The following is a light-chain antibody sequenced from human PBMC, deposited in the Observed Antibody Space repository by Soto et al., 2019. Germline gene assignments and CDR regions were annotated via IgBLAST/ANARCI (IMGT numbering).Light chain of an antibody. CDR2: GAS. CDR3: PQYGSSPLYT. V-gene: IGKV3-20*01. J-gene: IGKJ2*01. CDR1: QSVSSSH. Sequence: EIVVTQSPGTLSLSPGERATLSCRASQSVSSSHLAWYQQKPGQAPTLLIYGASTRATGIPDRFSGSGSGTDFTLTISRLEPEDFAVYYCPQYGSSPLYTFGQGTK.